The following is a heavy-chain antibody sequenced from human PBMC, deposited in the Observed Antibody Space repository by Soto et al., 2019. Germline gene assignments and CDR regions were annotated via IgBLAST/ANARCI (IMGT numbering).Heavy chain of an antibody. CDR3: ARGRGSYDSSGYPLFDY. V-gene: IGHV4-4*02. CDR2: IYHSGST. J-gene: IGHJ4*02. CDR1: VVSISSSNW. Sequence: KPSETLSLTCAFSVVSISSSNWWSWVRQPPGKGLEWIGEIYHSGSTNYNPSLKSRVTISVDKSKNQFSLKLSSVTAADTAVYYCARGRGSYDSSGYPLFDYWGQGTLDTVS. D-gene: IGHD3-22*01.